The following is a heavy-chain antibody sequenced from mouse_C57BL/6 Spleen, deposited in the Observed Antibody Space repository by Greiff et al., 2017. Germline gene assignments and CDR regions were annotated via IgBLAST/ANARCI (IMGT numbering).Heavy chain of an antibody. CDR3: AREGVHFDV. J-gene: IGHJ1*03. CDR2: IYPGSGST. CDR1: GYTFTSYW. Sequence: QVQLQQPGAELVKPGASVKMSCKASGYTFTSYWITWVKQRPGQGLEWIGEIYPGSGSTNYNEKFKSKATMTVDTSSSTAYMQLSSLTSEDSAVYYWAREGVHFDVWGTGTTVTVSS. V-gene: IGHV1-55*01.